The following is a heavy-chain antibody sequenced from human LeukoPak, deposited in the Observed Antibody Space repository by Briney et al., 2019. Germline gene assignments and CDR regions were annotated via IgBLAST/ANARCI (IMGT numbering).Heavy chain of an antibody. J-gene: IGHJ4*02. CDR2: ISPSGGIT. V-gene: IGHV3-23*01. CDR1: GFTFSSHG. CDR3: AKEGDSGSYSY. D-gene: IGHD1-26*01. Sequence: GGSLRLSCAASGFTFSSHGMNWVRQAPGKGLEWVSGISPSGGITYYTDSVKGRFTISRDNSKNTLYLQMNSLRAEDTAVYYCAKEGDSGSYSYWGQGTLVTVSS.